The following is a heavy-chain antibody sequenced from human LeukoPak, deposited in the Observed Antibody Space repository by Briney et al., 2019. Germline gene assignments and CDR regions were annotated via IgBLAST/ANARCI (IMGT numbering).Heavy chain of an antibody. J-gene: IGHJ4*02. CDR3: AREWFRGYYDSSGYYGFDY. D-gene: IGHD3-22*01. V-gene: IGHV1-46*01. CDR2: INPSGGST. Sequence: ASVKVSCKASGYTFTSYYMHWVRQAPGQGLEWMGIINPSGGSTSYAQKFQGRVTMTRDTSTSTVYMELSSLRSEDTAVYYCAREWFRGYYDSSGYYGFDYWGQGTLVTVSS. CDR1: GYTFTSYY.